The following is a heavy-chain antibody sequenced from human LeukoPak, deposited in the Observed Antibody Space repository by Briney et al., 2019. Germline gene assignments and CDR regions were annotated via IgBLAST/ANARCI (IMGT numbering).Heavy chain of an antibody. Sequence: ASVKVSCKASGYTFTGYYMHWVRQAPGQGLEWMGGINPNSGDTNYAQKVQGRGTMTRDTSNSTAYMELSRLRSDDTAMYYCARARITCGRPDDSDNWGQGTLVTVSS. J-gene: IGHJ4*02. CDR1: GYTFTGYY. CDR2: INPNSGDT. CDR3: ARARITCGRPDDSDN. V-gene: IGHV1-2*02. D-gene: IGHD3-9*01.